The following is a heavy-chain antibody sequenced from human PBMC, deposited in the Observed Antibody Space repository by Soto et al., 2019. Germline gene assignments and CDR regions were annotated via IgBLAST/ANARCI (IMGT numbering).Heavy chain of an antibody. D-gene: IGHD5-18*01. CDR1: GGSISSSF. Sequence: SETLSLTCSVSGGSISSSFWSWIRQPPGKELEWIGYISYSGSTTYNPSLKSRITLSVDTSKNQFSLRVASVTAADTAVYYCARGHRAMEYYYYYGMDVWGQGTKVTVSS. V-gene: IGHV4-59*01. J-gene: IGHJ6*02. CDR3: ARGHRAMEYYYYYGMDV. CDR2: ISYSGST.